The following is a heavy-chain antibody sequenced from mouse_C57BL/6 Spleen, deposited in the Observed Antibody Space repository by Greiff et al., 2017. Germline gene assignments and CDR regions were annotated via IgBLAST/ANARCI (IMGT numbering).Heavy chain of an antibody. CDR1: GYTFTGYW. CDR3: ARQDPYGSSYVKAMDY. J-gene: IGHJ4*01. V-gene: IGHV1-9*01. Sequence: VQLQQSGAELMKPGASVKLSCKAAGYTFTGYWIEWVKQRPGHGLEWIGEILPGSGSTNYNEKFKGKATFTADTSSNTAYMQLSSLTTEDSAIYDCARQDPYGSSYVKAMDYWGQGTSVTVSS. CDR2: ILPGSGST. D-gene: IGHD1-1*01.